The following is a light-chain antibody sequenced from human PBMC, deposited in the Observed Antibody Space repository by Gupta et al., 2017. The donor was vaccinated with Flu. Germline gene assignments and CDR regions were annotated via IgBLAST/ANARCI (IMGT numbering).Light chain of an antibody. CDR1: QSISNW. CDR2: KAS. J-gene: IGKJ4*01. Sequence: PSTLSASIGDRVTITCRASQSISNWLAWYQQKPGKAPKLLIYKASNLESGVPSKFSGSGSGTEFTLIISSLQPDDFATYYCQHDSNYPIAFGGGTKVEIK. V-gene: IGKV1-5*03. CDR3: QHDSNYPIA.